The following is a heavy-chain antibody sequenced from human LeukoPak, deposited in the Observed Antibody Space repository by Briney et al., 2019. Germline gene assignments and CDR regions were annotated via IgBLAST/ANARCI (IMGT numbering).Heavy chain of an antibody. V-gene: IGHV3-64D*06. J-gene: IGHJ4*02. CDR1: GFTFSSYG. Sequence: GGSLRLSRSASGFTFSSYGIHWVRKAPGKGLEYVSGISSNGGSTFYGDSVKGRFTISRDNSKNTLYLQMSSLRAEDTAVYYCVKDRRSSGYGGFDYWGQGTLVIVSS. D-gene: IGHD5-12*01. CDR3: VKDRRSSGYGGFDY. CDR2: ISSNGGST.